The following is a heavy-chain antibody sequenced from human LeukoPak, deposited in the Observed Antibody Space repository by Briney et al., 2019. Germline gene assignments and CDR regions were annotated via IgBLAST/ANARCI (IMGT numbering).Heavy chain of an antibody. CDR3: ARDAVEMATMGYYYYGMDV. Sequence: KPSETLSLTCTVSGGSISSSTYCWSWVRQPPGKGLEWIGCMYYSGNTYYSSSLKGRVTISLDTPKNQFSLRLNSVTAADTAVYYCARDAVEMATMGYYYYGMDVWGQGTTVTVSS. J-gene: IGHJ6*02. D-gene: IGHD5-24*01. V-gene: IGHV4-39*07. CDR1: GGSISSSTYC. CDR2: MYYSGNT.